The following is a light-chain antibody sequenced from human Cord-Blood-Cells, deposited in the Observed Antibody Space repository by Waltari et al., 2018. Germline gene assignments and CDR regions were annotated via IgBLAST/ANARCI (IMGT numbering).Light chain of an antibody. J-gene: IGLJ3*02. V-gene: IGLV2-14*03. CDR1: SSDVGGYSY. Sequence: SALTQPAPVSGSPGQSINIPCPGTSSDVGGYSYVSWYQHQPGKAPKLMIYDVSNRPSGVSNRFSGSKSGNTASLTISGLQAEDEADYYCSSYTSSSTWVFGGGTKLTVL. CDR3: SSYTSSSTWV. CDR2: DVS.